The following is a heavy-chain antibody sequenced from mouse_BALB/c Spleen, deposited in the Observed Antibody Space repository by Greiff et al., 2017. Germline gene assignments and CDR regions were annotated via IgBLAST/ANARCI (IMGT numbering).Heavy chain of an antibody. CDR2: ISSGGSYT. J-gene: IGHJ1*01. CDR1: GFTFSSYT. D-gene: IGHD2-2*01. Sequence: DVMLVESGGGLVKPGGSLKLSCAASGFTFSSYTMSWVRQTPEKRLEWVATISSGGSYTYYPDSVKGRFTISRDNAKNTLYLQMSSLKSEDTAMYYCTSDSGYDWYFDVWGAGTTVTVSS. CDR3: TSDSGYDWYFDV. V-gene: IGHV5-6-4*01.